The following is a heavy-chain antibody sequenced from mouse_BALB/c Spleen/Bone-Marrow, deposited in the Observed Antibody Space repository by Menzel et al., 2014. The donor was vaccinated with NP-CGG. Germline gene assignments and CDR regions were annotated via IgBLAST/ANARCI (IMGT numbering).Heavy chain of an antibody. J-gene: IGHJ2*01. CDR1: GYTFTSSW. Sequence: VQLQQSGSVLVRPGASLKLSCKASGYTFTSSWMHWAKQRPGQGLEWIGEIHPNTDNTNYDEKFKGKATLTVDTSSSTAYVDLSSLTSEDSAVHYCARHHRYAYYFDYWGQGTTLTVSS. CDR3: ARHHRYAYYFDY. D-gene: IGHD2-14*01. V-gene: IGHV1S130*01. CDR2: IHPNTDNT.